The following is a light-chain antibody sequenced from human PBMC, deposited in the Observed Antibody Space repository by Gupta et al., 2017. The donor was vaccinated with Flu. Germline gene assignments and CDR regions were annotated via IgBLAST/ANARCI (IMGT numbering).Light chain of an antibody. CDR3: QQYNSPIT. CDR1: QTIYTW. J-gene: IGKJ5*01. CDR2: KAS. V-gene: IGKV1-5*03. Sequence: DIQMTQSPSTLSASVGDRVTITCRDSQTIYTWLAWYQQKPGKAPKLMIYKASNGESGVPSRFSGSGYVKEFTLTSSRRQNDDFATYYCQQYNSPITFGQGTRLEIK.